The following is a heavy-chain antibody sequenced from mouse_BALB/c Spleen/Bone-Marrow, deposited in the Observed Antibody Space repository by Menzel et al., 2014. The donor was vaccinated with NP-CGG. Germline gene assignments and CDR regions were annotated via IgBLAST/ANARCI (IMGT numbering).Heavy chain of an antibody. Sequence: SGTELVRPGTPVIISCKASGYSFTNYYLGWVKQRPGHGLEWIGDIYPGGGYTDYSERFKGKATLTADTSSSTAYMHLSSLTSEDSAVYFCARDNNYKDFSDSWGQGTTLTVSS. CDR2: IYPGGGYT. D-gene: IGHD2-5*01. J-gene: IGHJ2*01. V-gene: IGHV1-63*02. CDR3: ARDNNYKDFSDS. CDR1: GYSFTNYY.